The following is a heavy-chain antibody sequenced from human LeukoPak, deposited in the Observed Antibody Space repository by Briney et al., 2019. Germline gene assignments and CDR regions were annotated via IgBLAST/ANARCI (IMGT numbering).Heavy chain of an antibody. D-gene: IGHD1-26*01. J-gene: IGHJ6*03. Sequence: GGSLRLSCAASGFTFSSYSMNWVRQAPGKGLEWVSSISSSSSYIYYADSVKGRFTISRDNAKNSLYLQMDSLGPEDTAVYYCARDPYSGNYGNYYYYYMDVWGKGTTVTISS. V-gene: IGHV3-21*01. CDR2: ISSSSSYI. CDR1: GFTFSSYS. CDR3: ARDPYSGNYGNYYYYYMDV.